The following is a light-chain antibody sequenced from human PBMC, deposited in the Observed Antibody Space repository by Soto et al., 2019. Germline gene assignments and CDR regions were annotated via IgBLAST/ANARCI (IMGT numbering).Light chain of an antibody. CDR3: QQSYSTLWT. CDR1: QSINSY. J-gene: IGKJ1*01. CDR2: AAS. V-gene: IGKV1-39*01. Sequence: DIQMTQSPSSLSASVGDRVTITCRASQSINSYLNWYQQKPGKAPKLLIYAASSLQSGVPSRVSGSGFGTDFTLTISSLQPEDFATYYCQQSYSTLWTFGQGTKWIS.